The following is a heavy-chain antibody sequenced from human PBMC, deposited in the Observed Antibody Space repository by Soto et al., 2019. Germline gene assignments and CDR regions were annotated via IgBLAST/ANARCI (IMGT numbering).Heavy chain of an antibody. CDR2: ITSDGKSK. J-gene: IGHJ5*02. CDR1: GFNLSNHW. CDR3: ARESGDWPLNWFDP. D-gene: IGHD2-21*02. Sequence: GGSLRLSCAASGFNLSNHWMHWVRQRPAEGLVWVSRITSDGKSKAYAESVKGRFAISRDNAKNTLYLQMNGLTAEDTAVYYCARESGDWPLNWFDPWGQGTLVTVSS. V-gene: IGHV3-74*01.